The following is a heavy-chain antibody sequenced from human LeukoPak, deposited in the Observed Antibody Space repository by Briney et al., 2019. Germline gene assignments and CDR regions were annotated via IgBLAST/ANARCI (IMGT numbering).Heavy chain of an antibody. CDR3: ARANYGDYPIDY. CDR2: ISGSGSST. V-gene: IGHV3-23*01. Sequence: GGSLRLSCAASGFTFTNYAMTWVRQAPGKGLEWVSSISGSGSSTYYADSVKGRFTISRDNSKNTLYLQMNSLRAEDTAVYYCARANYGDYPIDYWGQGTLVTVSS. J-gene: IGHJ4*02. CDR1: GFTFTNYA. D-gene: IGHD4-17*01.